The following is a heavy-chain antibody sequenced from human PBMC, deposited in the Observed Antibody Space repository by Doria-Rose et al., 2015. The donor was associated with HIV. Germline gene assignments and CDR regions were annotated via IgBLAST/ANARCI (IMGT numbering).Heavy chain of an antibody. D-gene: IGHD1-26*01. Sequence: APGQSLEWMGWITAGNGNTRYSQQFQARVTLTRDTSASTAYMDVSSLRTEDTAVYFCATDALAGDYFDSWGQGTLVTVST. CDR3: ATDALAGDYFDS. J-gene: IGHJ4*02. CDR2: ITAGNGNT. V-gene: IGHV1-3*01.